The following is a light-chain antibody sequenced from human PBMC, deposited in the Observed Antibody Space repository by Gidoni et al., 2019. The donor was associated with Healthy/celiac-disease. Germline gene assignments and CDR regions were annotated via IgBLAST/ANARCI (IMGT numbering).Light chain of an antibody. CDR2: AAS. J-gene: IGKJ2*01. CDR1: QSVSSY. CDR3: QQRSNWPPEFT. Sequence: EIVLTQSPATLSLSPGERATLPCRASQSVSSYLAWYQQTPAQAPRLLIYAASNRATGIPARFSGSGSGTDFTLTISSLEPEDFAVYYCQQRSNWPPEFTFGQGTNLEIK. V-gene: IGKV3-11*01.